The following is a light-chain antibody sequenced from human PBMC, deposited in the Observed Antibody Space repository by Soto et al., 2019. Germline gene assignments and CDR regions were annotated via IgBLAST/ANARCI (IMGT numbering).Light chain of an antibody. Sequence: IQITWSPSTLCGSLLQGVSNTCPANQISSSCLAWYQQKPGQAPKLLIYSASTLKSGVPSRFSGSGSGTEFTLTISSLQPDDFATYYCQHYNSYPEAFGQGTKVDIK. V-gene: IGKV1-5*03. CDR3: QHYNSYPEA. CDR1: QISSSC. CDR2: SAS. J-gene: IGKJ1*01.